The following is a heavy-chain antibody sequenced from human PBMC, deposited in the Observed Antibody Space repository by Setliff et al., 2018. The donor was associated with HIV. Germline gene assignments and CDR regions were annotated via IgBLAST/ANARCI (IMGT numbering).Heavy chain of an antibody. CDR1: GGSISSYC. D-gene: IGHD3-10*01. CDR3: ARRIDNSGSFPDKNWFDT. J-gene: IGHJ5*02. V-gene: IGHV4-4*09. Sequence: KPSETLSLTCTVSGGSISSYCWNWIRQSPGRGLEWIGFIFSSGSTKYNPSLQSRVTMSIDTSKNQFSMKLTSVTAADTAVYYCARRIDNSGSFPDKNWFDTWGQGSLVTVSS. CDR2: IFSSGST.